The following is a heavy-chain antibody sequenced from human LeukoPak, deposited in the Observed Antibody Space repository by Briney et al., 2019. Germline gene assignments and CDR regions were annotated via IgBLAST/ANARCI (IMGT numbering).Heavy chain of an antibody. J-gene: IGHJ3*01. Sequence: SGGSLRLSCAATGFSFSNCGMNWVRQAPGKGLEWIAYISYSSDTIFYADSVEGRFTISRDNTKNSLYLEMNSLRAEDTAVYYCARDRTLRRIVYFDAFDVWGQGTMVTVSS. D-gene: IGHD3-22*01. CDR2: ISYSSDTI. V-gene: IGHV3-48*04. CDR3: ARDRTLRRIVYFDAFDV. CDR1: GFSFSNCG.